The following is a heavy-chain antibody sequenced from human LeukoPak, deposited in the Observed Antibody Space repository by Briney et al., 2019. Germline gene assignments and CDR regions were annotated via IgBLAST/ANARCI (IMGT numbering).Heavy chain of an antibody. V-gene: IGHV3-53*01. J-gene: IGHJ5*02. CDR2: IYSGGST. CDR3: ARDPDSGDYGSGENWFDP. CDR1: GFTVSSNY. Sequence: GGSLRLSCAASGFTVSSNYMSWVRQAPGKGLEWVSVIYSGGSTYYADSVKGRFTISRDNAKNSLYLQMNSLRAEDTAVYYCARDPDSGDYGSGENWFDPWGQGTLVTVSS. D-gene: IGHD3-10*01.